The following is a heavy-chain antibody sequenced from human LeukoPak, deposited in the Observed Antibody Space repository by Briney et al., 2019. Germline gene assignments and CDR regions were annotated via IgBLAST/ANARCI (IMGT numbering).Heavy chain of an antibody. CDR2: IVPIFGTA. CDR3: AHALNGYGGQNYYYCYMDV. J-gene: IGHJ6*03. CDR1: GGTFSSYA. Sequence: SVKVSCKASGGTFSSYAISWVRQAPGQGLEWMGGIVPIFGTANYAQKFQGRVTITADESTSTAYMELSSLRSEDTAVYYCAHALNGYGGQNYYYCYMDVWGKGTTVTVSS. D-gene: IGHD4-23*01. V-gene: IGHV1-69*13.